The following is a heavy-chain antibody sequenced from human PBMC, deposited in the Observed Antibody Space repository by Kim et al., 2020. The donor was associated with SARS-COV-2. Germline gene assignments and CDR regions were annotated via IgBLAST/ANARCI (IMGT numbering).Heavy chain of an antibody. CDR1: EFSFSSYA. Sequence: GGSLRLSCAASEFSFSSYAMNWVRQAPGKRLEWVSSIIHTGRDTYYADSVRGRFTISRDNSKNTVDLHMNSLRVEDTAVYYCAKGDLGRCRGVICYPFDSWGQGTLVTVSS. CDR3: AKGDLGRCRGVICYPFDS. J-gene: IGHJ4*02. D-gene: IGHD2-15*01. CDR2: IIHTGRDT. V-gene: IGHV3-23*01.